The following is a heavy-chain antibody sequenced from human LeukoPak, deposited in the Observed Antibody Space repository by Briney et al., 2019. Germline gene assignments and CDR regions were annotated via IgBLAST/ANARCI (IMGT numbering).Heavy chain of an antibody. V-gene: IGHV3-7*02. D-gene: IGHD2/OR15-2a*01. CDR1: GFTFSNSG. CDR3: ANNRASLDY. Sequence: GGSLRLSCAASGFTFSNSGMSWVRQAPGKGLEWVANINQDGSKKNCVDSVKGRFTISRENAKNSLYMQMNSLRAEDTAVYYCANNRASLDYWGQGTLVTVSS. CDR2: INQDGSKK. J-gene: IGHJ4*02.